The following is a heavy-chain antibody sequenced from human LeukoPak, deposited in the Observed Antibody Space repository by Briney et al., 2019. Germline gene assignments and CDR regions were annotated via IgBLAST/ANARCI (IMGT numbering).Heavy chain of an antibody. CDR1: GFTFSSYW. J-gene: IGHJ6*03. CDR3: ARDQTGYDFWSGYILNYYYYYMDV. D-gene: IGHD3-3*01. Sequence: PGGSLRLSCAASGFTFSSYWMSWVRQAPGKGLEWVANIKQDGSEKYYVDSVKGRFTISRDNAKNSLYLQMNSLRAEDTAVYYCARDQTGYDFWSGYILNYYYYYMDVWGKGTTVTVSS. CDR2: IKQDGSEK. V-gene: IGHV3-7*01.